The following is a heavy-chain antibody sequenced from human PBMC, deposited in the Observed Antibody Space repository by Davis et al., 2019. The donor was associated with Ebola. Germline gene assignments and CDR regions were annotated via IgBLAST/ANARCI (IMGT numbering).Heavy chain of an antibody. Sequence: ASVKVSCKASGYTFTSYGISWVRQAPGQGLEWMGWISAYNGNTNYAQKLQGRVTMTTDTSTSTAYMELRSLRSADTAVYYCARPGWPTAYGAFDIWGQGTMVTVSS. CDR2: ISAYNGNT. CDR1: GYTFTSYG. V-gene: IGHV1-18*01. CDR3: ARPGWPTAYGAFDI. J-gene: IGHJ3*02. D-gene: IGHD3-9*01.